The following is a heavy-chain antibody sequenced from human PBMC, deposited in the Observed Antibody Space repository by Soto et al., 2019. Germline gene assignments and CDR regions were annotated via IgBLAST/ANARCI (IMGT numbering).Heavy chain of an antibody. D-gene: IGHD1-26*01. CDR1: GFTFSNYG. Sequence: AGSLRLSCAASGFTFSNYGMHWVRQAPGKGLEWVAIIWHDGNNKYYADSVRGRFIISRDNSKNRLYLQMNSLRAEDTAVYYCASDLVGASDSYGLDVWGQGTPVTVSS. CDR3: ASDLVGASDSYGLDV. CDR2: IWHDGNNK. V-gene: IGHV3-33*01. J-gene: IGHJ6*02.